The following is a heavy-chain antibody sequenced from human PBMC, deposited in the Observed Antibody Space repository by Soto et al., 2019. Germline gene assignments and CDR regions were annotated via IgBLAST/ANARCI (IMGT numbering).Heavy chain of an antibody. CDR3: ARGSSDCSGGSCYSDAFDI. J-gene: IGHJ3*02. V-gene: IGHV1-69*06. CDR2: IIPIFGTA. CDR1: GGTFSSYA. D-gene: IGHD2-15*01. Sequence: SVKVSCKASGGTFSSYAISWVRQAPGQGLEWMGGIIPIFGTANYAQKFQGRVTITADKSTSTAYMELSSLRSEDTAVYYCARGSSDCSGGSCYSDAFDIWAKGQWSPSPQ.